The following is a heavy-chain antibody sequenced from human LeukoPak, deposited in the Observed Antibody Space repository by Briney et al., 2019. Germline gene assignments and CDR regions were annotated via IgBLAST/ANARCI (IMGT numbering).Heavy chain of an antibody. V-gene: IGHV3-23*01. D-gene: IGHD3-10*01. J-gene: IGHJ4*02. CDR1: GFTTSYYA. CDR2: ISTGATKT. CDR3: ARGRKVRGVPYYFDY. Sequence: PGGSLRLSCAVSGFTTSYYAMSWVRQAPGKGLEWVSCISTGATKTYYADSVKGRFTISRDDSMNTLYLQMNSLRSEDTAVYYCARGRKVRGVPYYFDYWGQGTLVTVSS.